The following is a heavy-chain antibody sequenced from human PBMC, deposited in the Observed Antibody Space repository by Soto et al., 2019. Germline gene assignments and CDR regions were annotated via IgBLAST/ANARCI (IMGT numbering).Heavy chain of an antibody. CDR2: ISSSSSYK. V-gene: IGHV3-21*01. Sequence: EVQLVESGGGLVKPGGSLRLSCAASGFTFSSYSMNWVRQAPGKGLEWVSSISSSSSYKYYADSVKGRFTISRDNAKNSLYLQMNSLRAEDTAVYYCARDQPGYSYGYGLGYWGQGTLVTVSS. CDR1: GFTFSSYS. CDR3: ARDQPGYSYGYGLGY. D-gene: IGHD5-18*01. J-gene: IGHJ4*02.